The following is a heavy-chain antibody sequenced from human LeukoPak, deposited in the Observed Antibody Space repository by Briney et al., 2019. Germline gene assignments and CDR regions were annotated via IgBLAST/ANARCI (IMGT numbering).Heavy chain of an antibody. V-gene: IGHV3-13*01. J-gene: IGHJ6*02. CDR3: ARETNCYGMDV. CDR1: GFTFSSYD. Sequence: GGSLRLSCAASGFTFSSYDMHWVRHATGKGLEWVSAIGTAGDTYYPGSVKGRFTISRENAKNSLYLQMNSLRAGDTAVYYCARETNCYGMDVWGQGTTVTVSS. CDR2: IGTAGDT.